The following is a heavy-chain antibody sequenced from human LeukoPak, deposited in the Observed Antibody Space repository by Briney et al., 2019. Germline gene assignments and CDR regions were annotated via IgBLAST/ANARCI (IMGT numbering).Heavy chain of an antibody. D-gene: IGHD3-3*01. V-gene: IGHV3-21*04. J-gene: IGHJ4*02. Sequence: PGGSLRLSCAASGFTFSSYSMNWVRQAPGKGLEWVSSISSSSSYIYYADLVKGRFTISGDNAKNSLYLQMNSLRAEDTAVYYCAKETIFGVVIDYWGQGTLVTVSS. CDR2: ISSSSSYI. CDR3: AKETIFGVVIDY. CDR1: GFTFSSYS.